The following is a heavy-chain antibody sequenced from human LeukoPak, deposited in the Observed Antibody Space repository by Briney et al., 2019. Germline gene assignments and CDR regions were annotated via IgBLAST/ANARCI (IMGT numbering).Heavy chain of an antibody. CDR1: GGSISSYY. J-gene: IGHJ4*02. D-gene: IGHD3-10*01. Sequence: PSETLSLTCTVSGGSISSYYGSWIRQPPGKGLEWIGYIYYSGGTNYNPSLKSRVTISVDTSKNQFSLKLSSVTATDTAVYYCARQGRIKFGEYRIDYWGQGTLVTVSS. V-gene: IGHV4-59*08. CDR3: ARQGRIKFGEYRIDY. CDR2: IYYSGGT.